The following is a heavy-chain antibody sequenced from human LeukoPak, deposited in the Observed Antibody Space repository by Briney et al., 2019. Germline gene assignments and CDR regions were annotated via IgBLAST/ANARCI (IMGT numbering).Heavy chain of an antibody. CDR2: FYTSGST. V-gene: IGHV4-4*07. CDR3: ARGLYCSSTSCYGDPFEY. CDR1: GGSISSNY. D-gene: IGHD2-2*01. Sequence: TASETLSLTCTVSGGSISSNYWSWIRQPAGKGLEWIGRFYTSGSTNYNPSLKSRVTMSVDTSKNQFSLKLTSVTAADTAVYYCARGLYCSSTSCYGDPFEYWGQGTLVTVSS. J-gene: IGHJ4*02.